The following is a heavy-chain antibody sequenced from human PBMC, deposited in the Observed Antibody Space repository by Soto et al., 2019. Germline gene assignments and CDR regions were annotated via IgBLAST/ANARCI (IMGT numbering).Heavy chain of an antibody. V-gene: IGHV1-46*03. Sequence: ASVKVSCKASRDMFTYSFFHWVRQAPGQGLEWMGITNPHGRTTNYEERFRGRVNMTWDTSTSTVYMEVTSLRSGDTAVYYCTRVQMGPRRDFMDVWGQGTRVTVSS. CDR1: RDMFTYSF. J-gene: IGHJ6*02. D-gene: IGHD2-21*02. CDR2: TNPHGRTT. CDR3: TRVQMGPRRDFMDV.